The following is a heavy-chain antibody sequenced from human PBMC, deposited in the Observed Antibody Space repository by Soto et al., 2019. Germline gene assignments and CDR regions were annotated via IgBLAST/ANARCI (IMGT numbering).Heavy chain of an antibody. CDR2: ISGSGAGT. V-gene: IGHV3-23*01. CDR3: AKGPTVFGAVISFDYYYGMYG. J-gene: IGHJ6*02. CDR1: GFTFSSSA. D-gene: IGHD3-3*01. Sequence: PGGSLRLSCTASGFTFSSSAMSWVRQAPGRGLEWVSGISGSGAGTYYADSVKGRFTISRDNSKNTLYLQMSGLRAEDAAVYYCAKGPTVFGAVISFDYYYGMYGWGQGTPVTVSS.